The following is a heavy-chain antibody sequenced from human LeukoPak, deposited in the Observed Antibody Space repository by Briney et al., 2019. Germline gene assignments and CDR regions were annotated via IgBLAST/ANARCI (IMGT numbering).Heavy chain of an antibody. CDR3: ARGSDWVDFDY. CDR2: INHSGST. CDR1: GGSFSGYY. V-gene: IGHV4-34*01. J-gene: IGHJ4*02. Sequence: SETLSLTCAVYGGSFSGYYWSWIRQPPGKGLEWIGEINHSGSTNYNPSLKSRVTISVDTSKNQFSLKLSSVTAADTAVYYCARGSDWVDFDYWGQGTLVTVSS. D-gene: IGHD3-9*01.